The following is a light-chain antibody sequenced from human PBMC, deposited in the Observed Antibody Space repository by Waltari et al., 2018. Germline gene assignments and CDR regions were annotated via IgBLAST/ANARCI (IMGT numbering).Light chain of an antibody. CDR3: QQYNSYPLT. J-gene: IGKJ4*01. Sequence: DIQMTQSPSTLSASVGDRVTITCRASQSISSWLAWYQQKPGKAPRLLIYKASSLESVVPTRFSGSVSGTEFPLTISSLQPDDFATYYCQQYNSYPLTFGGGTKVEIK. V-gene: IGKV1-5*03. CDR1: QSISSW. CDR2: KAS.